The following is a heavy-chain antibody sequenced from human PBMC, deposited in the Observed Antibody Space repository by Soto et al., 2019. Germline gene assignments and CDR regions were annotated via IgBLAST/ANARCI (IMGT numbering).Heavy chain of an antibody. CDR2: AYYSEST. V-gene: IGHV4-39*01. CDR1: GDSIRSSTYP. D-gene: IGHD1-7*01. J-gene: IGHJ4*02. Sequence: SETLSRTCPVSGDSIRSSTYPWGWIRQPPGMVLEWIGSAYYSESTYYNPSLKSRVTIPVDTSKNQFSRKMNSVTAADTAVYYCARHMNYKVDYWGQGTLVTVSS. CDR3: ARHMNYKVDY.